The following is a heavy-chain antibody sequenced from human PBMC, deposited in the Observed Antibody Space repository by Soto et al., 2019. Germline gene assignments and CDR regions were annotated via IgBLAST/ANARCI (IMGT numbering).Heavy chain of an antibody. CDR2: IIPIFGTA. D-gene: IGHD2-15*01. CDR3: ARSEGYCSGGSCSYSY. V-gene: IGHV1-69*06. Sequence: GASVKVSCKASGGTFSSHAISWVRQAPGQGLEWMGGIIPIFGTANYAQKFQGRVTITADKSTSTAYMELSSLRSEDTAVYYCARSEGYCSGGSCSYSYWGQGTLVTVSS. CDR1: GGTFSSHA. J-gene: IGHJ4*02.